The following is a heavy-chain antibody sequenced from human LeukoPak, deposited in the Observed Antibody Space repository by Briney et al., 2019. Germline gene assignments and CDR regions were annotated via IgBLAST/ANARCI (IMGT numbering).Heavy chain of an antibody. Sequence: SETLSLTCTVSGGSISSGDYSWSWIRQPPGKGLEWIGYIYYSGSTYYNPSLKSRVTISVDTSKNQFSLKLSSVTAADTAVYYCARATSYYDSSGYYDYYYGMDVWGQGTTVTVSS. V-gene: IGHV4-30-4*01. CDR2: IYYSGST. D-gene: IGHD3-22*01. CDR1: GGSISSGDYS. J-gene: IGHJ6*02. CDR3: ARATSYYDSSGYYDYYYGMDV.